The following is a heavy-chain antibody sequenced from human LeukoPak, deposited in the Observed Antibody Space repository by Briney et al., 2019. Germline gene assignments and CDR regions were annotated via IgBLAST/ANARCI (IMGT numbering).Heavy chain of an antibody. CDR3: AKASAMIVVVSKHFDY. V-gene: IGHV3-23*01. Sequence: GGSLRLSCAASGFTVSSNYMNWVRQAPGKGLEWVSAISGSGGSTYYADSVKGRFTISRDNSKNTLYLQMNSLRAEDTAVYYCAKASAMIVVVSKHFDYWGQGTLVTVSS. CDR1: GFTVSSNY. J-gene: IGHJ4*02. D-gene: IGHD3-22*01. CDR2: ISGSGGST.